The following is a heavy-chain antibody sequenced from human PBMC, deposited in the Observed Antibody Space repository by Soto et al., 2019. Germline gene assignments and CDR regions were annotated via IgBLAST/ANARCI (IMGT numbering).Heavy chain of an antibody. Sequence: GGSLRLSCAASGFTFSSYSMNWVRQAPGKGLEWVSYISSSSSTIYYADSVKGRFTISRDNAKNSLYLQMNSLRDEDTAVYYCARDTDYYDSRGFDYWGQGTLVTVSS. CDR1: GFTFSSYS. CDR3: ARDTDYYDSRGFDY. J-gene: IGHJ4*02. V-gene: IGHV3-48*02. D-gene: IGHD3-22*01. CDR2: ISSSSSTI.